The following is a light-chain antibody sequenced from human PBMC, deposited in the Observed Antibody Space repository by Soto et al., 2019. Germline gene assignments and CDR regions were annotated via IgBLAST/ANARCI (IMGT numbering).Light chain of an antibody. CDR1: ERIYSAY. V-gene: IGKV3-20*01. J-gene: IGKJ5*01. CDR3: QQYGNSPIT. Sequence: EIVLTQSPGTLSLSRGERATLSCRASERIYSAYLGWYQQKPGQAPRLLIYGTSSRATGIPDRFSGSGSGTDFTLTISRLEPEDFAVHYCQQYGNSPITFGQGTRLEI. CDR2: GTS.